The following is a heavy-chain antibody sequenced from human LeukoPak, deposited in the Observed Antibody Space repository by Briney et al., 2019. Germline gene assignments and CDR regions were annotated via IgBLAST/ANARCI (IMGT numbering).Heavy chain of an antibody. D-gene: IGHD5-18*01. V-gene: IGHV4-38-2*01. J-gene: IGHJ4*02. Sequence: SETLSLTCAVSGYSISSGYYWGWIRPPPGKGLEWIGSIYHSGSTYYNPSLKSRVTISVDTSKNQFSLKLSSVTAADTAVYYCARTSYEDDYWGQGTLVTVSS. CDR1: GYSISSGYY. CDR3: ARTSYEDDY. CDR2: IYHSGST.